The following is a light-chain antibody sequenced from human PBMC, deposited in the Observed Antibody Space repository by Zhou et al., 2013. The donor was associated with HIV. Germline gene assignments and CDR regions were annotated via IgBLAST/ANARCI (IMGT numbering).Light chain of an antibody. Sequence: DIQMTQSPSSLSASVGDRVTITCRASQSISSWLAWYQQKPGKAPKLLIYKASSLEGGVPSRFSGSGSGTEFTLTISSLQPDDYGIYYCQQYNDKAITFGQGTRLET. CDR2: KAS. V-gene: IGKV1-5*03. CDR1: QSISSW. CDR3: QQYNDKAIT. J-gene: IGKJ5*01.